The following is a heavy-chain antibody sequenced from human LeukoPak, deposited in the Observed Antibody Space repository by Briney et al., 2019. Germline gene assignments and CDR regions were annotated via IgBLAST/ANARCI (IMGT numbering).Heavy chain of an antibody. D-gene: IGHD6-19*01. J-gene: IGHJ4*02. CDR2: IATAGDT. V-gene: IGHV3-13*01. CDR1: GFTFSDYD. Sequence: PGGSLRLSCAASGFTFSDYDMHWVRHATGKGLEWVSTIATAGDTYYPGSVKGRFTISRENAKNSLYLQMNSLRAEDTAVYYCARKGGSGCFDYWGQGTLVTVSS. CDR3: ARKGGSGCFDY.